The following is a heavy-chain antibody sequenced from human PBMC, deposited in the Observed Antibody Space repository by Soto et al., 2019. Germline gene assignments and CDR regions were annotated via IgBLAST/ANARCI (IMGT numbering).Heavy chain of an antibody. Sequence: GGSLRLSCAGSGFTFNTYAMSWVRQAPGKGLEWVSVISGNTGSTYYADSVKGRFTISRDYSKNTLYLQMESLRAEDTAVYLCAKGSNSGYDWRGYYFDYWGQGTLVTVSS. CDR3: AKGSNSGYDWRGYYFDY. J-gene: IGHJ4*02. CDR1: GFTFNTYA. D-gene: IGHD5-12*01. CDR2: ISGNTGST. V-gene: IGHV3-23*01.